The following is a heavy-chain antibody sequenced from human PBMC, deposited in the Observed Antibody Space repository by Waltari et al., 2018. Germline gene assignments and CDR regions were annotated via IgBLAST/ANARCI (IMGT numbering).Heavy chain of an antibody. Sequence: VRLVESGGGLVQPGETLSLPCAASGFDSSNHGMSWVRQFPGKGPMWVGRINRGATIGYDDSVRGRFTIFRDSSTNTLSLQMRSLTVEDTALYYCVRGPSVGYSNPVPFDLWGQGTLVTVSS. CDR2: INRGATI. V-gene: IGHV3-74*01. D-gene: IGHD4-4*01. CDR3: VRGPSVGYSNPVPFDL. J-gene: IGHJ4*02. CDR1: GFDSSNHG.